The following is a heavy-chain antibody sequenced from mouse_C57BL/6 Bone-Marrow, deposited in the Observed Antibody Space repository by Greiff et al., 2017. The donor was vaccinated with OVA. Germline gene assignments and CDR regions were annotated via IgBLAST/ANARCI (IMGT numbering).Heavy chain of an antibody. D-gene: IGHD1-1*01. CDR1: GYTFTDYY. CDR2: IFPGSGST. V-gene: IGHV1-75*01. J-gene: IGHJ2*01. Sequence: VQLQESGPELVKPGASVKISCKASGYTFTDYYINWVKQRPGQGLEWIGWIFPGSGSTYYNEKFKGKATLTVDKSSSTAYMLLSSLTSEDSAVYFCAEGGYYYGSSYDYWGQGTTLTVSS. CDR3: AEGGYYYGSSYDY.